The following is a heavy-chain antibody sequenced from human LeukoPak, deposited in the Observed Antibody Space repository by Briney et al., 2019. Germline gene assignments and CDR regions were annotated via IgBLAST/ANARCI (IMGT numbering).Heavy chain of an antibody. V-gene: IGHV3-23*01. CDR3: AKNFAAGTEYFQH. J-gene: IGHJ1*01. Sequence: GGSLRLSCVASGFTFSSFAMTWVRQAPGKGLEWVSAISGGSTSTYYTDSVKGRFTISRDNSKSTLFLQMNSLRAEDTAVYYSAKNFAAGTEYFQHWGQGTLVTVSS. CDR1: GFTFSSFA. D-gene: IGHD6-13*01. CDR2: ISGGSTST.